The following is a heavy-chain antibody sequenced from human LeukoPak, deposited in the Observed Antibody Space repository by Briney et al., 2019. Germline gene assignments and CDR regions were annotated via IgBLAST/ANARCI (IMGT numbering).Heavy chain of an antibody. J-gene: IGHJ4*02. Sequence: SETLSLTCAVYGGSFSGYYWSWLRQPPGKGLEWIGEINHSGSTNYNPSLKSRVTISVDTSKNQFSLKLSSVTAADTAVYYCAAWGYYDFWSGYSPFFDYWGQGTLVTVSS. CDR1: GGSFSGYY. V-gene: IGHV4-34*01. CDR3: AAWGYYDFWSGYSPFFDY. D-gene: IGHD3-3*01. CDR2: INHSGST.